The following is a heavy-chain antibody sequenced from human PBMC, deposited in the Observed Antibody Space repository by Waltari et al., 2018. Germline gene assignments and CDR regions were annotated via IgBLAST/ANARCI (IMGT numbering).Heavy chain of an antibody. Sequence: QVQLVQSGAEVKKPGSSVKVSCKASGGTFSSYASSWVRQAPGQGLEWMGGINPILGTASYAQKFQGRVTVTADESTSTAYMELSSLRSEDTAVYYCASPSSSYAFDIWGQGTMVTVSS. D-gene: IGHD3-10*01. CDR2: INPILGTA. V-gene: IGHV1-69*12. CDR3: ASPSSSYAFDI. J-gene: IGHJ3*02. CDR1: GGTFSSYA.